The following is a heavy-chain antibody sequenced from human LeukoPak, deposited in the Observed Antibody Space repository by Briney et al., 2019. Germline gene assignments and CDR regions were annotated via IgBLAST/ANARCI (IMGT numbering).Heavy chain of an antibody. Sequence: GGSLRLSCAASGFTFDEDGMSWVRQAPGKGREWVCGINWNGGSTGYADSGKGRFTISRDNAKNSLYLQMNSLRAEDKALYYCARAPVRGEYSYYYMDVWGKGTTVTVSS. D-gene: IGHD3-10*01. CDR1: GFTFDEDG. J-gene: IGHJ6*03. V-gene: IGHV3-20*04. CDR3: ARAPVRGEYSYYYMDV. CDR2: INWNGGST.